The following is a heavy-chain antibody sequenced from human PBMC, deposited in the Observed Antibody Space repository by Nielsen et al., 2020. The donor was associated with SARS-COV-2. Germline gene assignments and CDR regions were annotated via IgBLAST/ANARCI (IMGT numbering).Heavy chain of an antibody. J-gene: IGHJ4*02. Sequence: SETLSLTCAVYGGSFSGYYWSWIRQPPGKGPEWIGEINHSGSTNYNPSLKSRVTISVDTSKNQFSLKLSSVTAADTAVYYCARVDGDSDYWGQGTLVTVSS. V-gene: IGHV4-34*01. CDR1: GGSFSGYY. CDR3: ARVDGDSDY. D-gene: IGHD4-17*01. CDR2: INHSGST.